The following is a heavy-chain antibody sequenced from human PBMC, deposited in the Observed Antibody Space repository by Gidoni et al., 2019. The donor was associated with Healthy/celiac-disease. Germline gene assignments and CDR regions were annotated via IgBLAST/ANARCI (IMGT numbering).Heavy chain of an antibody. CDR3: TRVADPTGYTYYYYGMDV. CDR1: GFPFGDYA. V-gene: IGHV3-49*03. CDR2: IRSKAYGGTT. J-gene: IGHJ6*02. Sequence: EVQLVESGGGLVQPGRSLRLSCTASGFPFGDYAMRWFRQAPGKGLEWVGFIRSKAYGGTTEYAASVKGRFTISRDDSKSIAYLQMNSLKTEDTAVYYCTRVADPTGYTYYYYGMDVWGQGTTVTVSS. D-gene: IGHD5-12*01.